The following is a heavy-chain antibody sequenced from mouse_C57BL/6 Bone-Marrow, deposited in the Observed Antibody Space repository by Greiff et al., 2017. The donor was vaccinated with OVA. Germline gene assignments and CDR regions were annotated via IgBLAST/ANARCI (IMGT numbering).Heavy chain of an antibody. CDR1: GYTFTSYT. Sequence: VQLQQSGAELARPGASVKMSCKASGYTFTSYTMHWVKQRPGQGLEWIGYINPSSGYTKYNQKFKDKATLTADKSSSTAYMQLSSLTSEDSAVYSCARVGSHGAYWGQGTLVTVSA. CDR2: INPSSGYT. CDR3: ARVGSHGAY. V-gene: IGHV1-4*01. D-gene: IGHD6-1*01. J-gene: IGHJ3*01.